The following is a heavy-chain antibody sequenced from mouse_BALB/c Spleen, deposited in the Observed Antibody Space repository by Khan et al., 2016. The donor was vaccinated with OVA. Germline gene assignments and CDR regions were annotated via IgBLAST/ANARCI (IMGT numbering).Heavy chain of an antibody. CDR1: GYSITTDYA. CDR3: ARVYGGDFDY. V-gene: IGHV3-2*02. CDR2: ISYSGNT. Sequence: EVELVESGPGLVKPSQSLSLTCTVTGYSITTDYAWNWIRQFPGNKLEWMGFISYSGNTKYNPSLKSRISITRDTSKNQFFLQLKSVTTDDTARYYCARVYGGDFDYWGQGTTRTVSS. J-gene: IGHJ2*01. D-gene: IGHD1-1*01.